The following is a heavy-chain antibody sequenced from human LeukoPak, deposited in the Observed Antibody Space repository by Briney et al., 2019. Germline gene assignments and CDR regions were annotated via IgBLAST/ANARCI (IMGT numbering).Heavy chain of an antibody. CDR2: IRNKAYGGTT. CDR3: TRDGSTNSPANWFDP. D-gene: IGHD2-2*01. J-gene: IGHJ5*02. CDR1: GFTVSSNY. Sequence: PGGSLRLSCAASGFTVSSNYMDWVRQAPGQGLECVGFIRNKAYGGTTEYAASVKGRFTISRDDSKSIAYLQMNSLKTEDTAVYYCTRDGSTNSPANWFDPWGRGTLVTVSS. V-gene: IGHV3-49*04.